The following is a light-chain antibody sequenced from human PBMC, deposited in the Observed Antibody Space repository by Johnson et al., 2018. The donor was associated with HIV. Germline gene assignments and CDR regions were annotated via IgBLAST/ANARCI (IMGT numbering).Light chain of an antibody. CDR3: GTWDNGLITYV. CDR2: DNN. CDR1: SSNIGNNY. V-gene: IGLV1-51*01. J-gene: IGLJ1*01. Sequence: QSVLTQPPSVSAAPGQKVTISCSGSSSNIGNNYVSWYQQLPGTAPKLLIYDNNKRPSGIPDRFSGSKSGTSVTLGIPGLQPGDEADYYCGTWDNGLITYVFGTGTKVTVL.